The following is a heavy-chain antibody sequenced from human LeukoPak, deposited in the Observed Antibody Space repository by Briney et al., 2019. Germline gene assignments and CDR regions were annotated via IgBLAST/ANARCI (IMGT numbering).Heavy chain of an antibody. CDR1: GFTFSSYA. CDR2: ISGSGGST. V-gene: IGHV3-23*01. Sequence: GGPLRLSCAASGFTFSSYAMSWVRQAPGKGLEWVSAISGSGGSTYYADSVKGRFTISRDNSKNTLCLQMNSLRAEDTAVYYCAKRPGWLQIGAFDYWGQGTLVTVSS. D-gene: IGHD5-24*01. J-gene: IGHJ4*02. CDR3: AKRPGWLQIGAFDY.